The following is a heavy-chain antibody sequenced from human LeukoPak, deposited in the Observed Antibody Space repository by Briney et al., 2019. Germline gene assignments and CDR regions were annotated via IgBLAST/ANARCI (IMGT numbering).Heavy chain of an antibody. CDR2: ISSSGSTI. CDR1: GFTFSSYE. CDR3: ARAVWTYYYGSGSYGGGFDY. D-gene: IGHD3-10*01. V-gene: IGHV3-48*03. J-gene: IGHJ4*02. Sequence: GGSLRLSCAASGFTFSSYEMNWVRQAPGKGLEWVSYISSSGSTIYYADSVKGRFTISRDNAKNSLYLQMNSLRAEDTAVYYCARAVWTYYYGSGSYGGGFDYWGQGTPVTVSS.